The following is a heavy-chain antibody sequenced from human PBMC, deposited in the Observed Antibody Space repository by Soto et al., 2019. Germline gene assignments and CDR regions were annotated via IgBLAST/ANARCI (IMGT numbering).Heavy chain of an antibody. CDR1: AFTFSSYW. CDR2: TWYDGSNK. J-gene: IGHJ4*02. CDR3: ARDKITGLFDY. Sequence: PGGSLRLSCAASAFTFSSYWMNWVRQAPGKGPVWVSTTWYDGSNKYYADSVKGRFTISRDNSKNTLYLQMNSLRAEDTAVYYCARDKITGLFDYWGQGTLVTVSS. D-gene: IGHD2-8*02. V-gene: IGHV3-33*08.